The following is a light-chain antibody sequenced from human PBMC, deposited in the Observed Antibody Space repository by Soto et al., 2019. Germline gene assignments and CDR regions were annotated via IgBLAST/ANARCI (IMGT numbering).Light chain of an antibody. Sequence: QSALTQPASVSGSPGQSITISCTGTSSDVGGNKYVSWYQQHPGKTPKLMIYEVSNRPSGVSNRFSGSQSGNTASLTISGVQAEDEADYYCSSYTSSNTVVVFGGGTKLTVL. J-gene: IGLJ2*01. CDR3: SSYTSSNTVVV. CDR2: EVS. V-gene: IGLV2-14*01. CDR1: SSDVGGNKY.